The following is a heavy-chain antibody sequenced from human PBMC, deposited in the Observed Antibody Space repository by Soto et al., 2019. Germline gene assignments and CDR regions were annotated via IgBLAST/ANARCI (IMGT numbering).Heavy chain of an antibody. Sequence: GGSLRLSCAASGFPFSSYRMNWVRQAPGKGLEWVSSISTSSSYLYYADSVKGRFTISRDNAKNSLFLQMNSLRAEDTAVYYCAAGSSFIDSWGQGTLVTVSS. CDR3: AAGSSFIDS. D-gene: IGHD3-10*01. J-gene: IGHJ4*02. V-gene: IGHV3-21*01. CDR2: ISTSSSYL. CDR1: GFPFSSYR.